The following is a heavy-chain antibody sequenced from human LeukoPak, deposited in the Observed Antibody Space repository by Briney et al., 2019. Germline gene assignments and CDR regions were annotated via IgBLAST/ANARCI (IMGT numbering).Heavy chain of an antibody. J-gene: IGHJ4*02. V-gene: IGHV4-39*07. D-gene: IGHD6-19*01. CDR3: ASYNSGWYYFAY. CDR2: ISYSGTT. CDR1: GGSISSRPYY. Sequence: SETLSLTCTVSGGSISSRPYYWGWVRQPPGKGLEWIGTISYSGTTYYSPSLKSRVTISLDTSKNQFSLKLSSVTAADTAIYYCASYNSGWYYFAYWGQGTLVTVSS.